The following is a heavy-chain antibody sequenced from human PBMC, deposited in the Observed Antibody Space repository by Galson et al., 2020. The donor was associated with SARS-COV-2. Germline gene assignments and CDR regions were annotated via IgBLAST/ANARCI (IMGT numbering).Heavy chain of an antibody. CDR3: ARDIYYGSGGFDY. CDR2: ISSYLGQT. V-gene: IGHV1-18*04. J-gene: IGHJ4*01. D-gene: IGHD3-10*01. CDR1: GYTFTSYA. Sequence: ASVKVSCKASGYTFTSYAINWVRQAPGQGLEWMGWISSYLGQTNSAQKFQDRVTMTTDTSTRTAFLEVRSLRSDDTAVYYCARDIYYGSGGFDYWGQGTLVTV.